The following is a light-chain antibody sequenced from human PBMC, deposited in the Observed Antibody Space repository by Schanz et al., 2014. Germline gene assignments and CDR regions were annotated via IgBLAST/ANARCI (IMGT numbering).Light chain of an antibody. J-gene: IGLJ3*02. Sequence: QSALTQPASVSGSPGQSITISCTGTSSDVGGYNFVSWYRQYPGKAPKLIIYDVSNRPSGVSNRFSGSKSGNTASLTISGLQAEDEADYYCSSYAGSTNWVFGGGTKLTVL. CDR3: SSYAGSTNWV. V-gene: IGLV2-14*01. CDR2: DVS. CDR1: SSDVGGYNF.